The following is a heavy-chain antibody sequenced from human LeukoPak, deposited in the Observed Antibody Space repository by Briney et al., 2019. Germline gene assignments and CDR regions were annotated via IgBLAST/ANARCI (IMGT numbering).Heavy chain of an antibody. CDR2: ISGSSGST. V-gene: IGHV3-23*01. J-gene: IGHJ4*02. D-gene: IGHD2-2*01. CDR3: AKLSYCSSTSCLDY. CDR1: GFTFSSYA. Sequence: PGGSLRLSCAASGFTFSSYAMSWVRQAPGKGLEWVSAISGSSGSTYYADSVKGRFTISRDNSKNTLYLQMNSLRAEDTAVYYCAKLSYCSSTSCLDYWGQGTLVTVSS.